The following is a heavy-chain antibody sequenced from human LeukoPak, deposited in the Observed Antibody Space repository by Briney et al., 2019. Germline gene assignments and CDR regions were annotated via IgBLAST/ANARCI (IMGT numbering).Heavy chain of an antibody. V-gene: IGHV4-34*01. D-gene: IGHD2-21*02. CDR1: GGSFSGYY. Sequence: SETLSLTCAVSGGSFSGYYWSWLRQPPGKGLEWIGEINHSGSTNHNPSLKSRVTISVDTSKNQFSLKLSSVTAADTAVYYCARVGHIVVVTATHYFDYWGQGTLVTVSS. J-gene: IGHJ4*02. CDR2: INHSGST. CDR3: ARVGHIVVVTATHYFDY.